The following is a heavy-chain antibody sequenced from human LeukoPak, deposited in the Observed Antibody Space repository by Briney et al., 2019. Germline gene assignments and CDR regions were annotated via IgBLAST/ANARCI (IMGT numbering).Heavy chain of an antibody. CDR3: ASRKLGNDY. V-gene: IGHV4-39*07. CDR2: IYSSGST. Sequence: SETLSLTCTVSGDSITSSNYYWGWFRQSPGKGPEWIGSIYSSGSTYYNPSLKSRVTISADTSKNQFSLNLSSVTAADTAVYYCASRKLGNDYWGQGTLVTVSS. D-gene: IGHD7-27*01. CDR1: GDSITSSNYY. J-gene: IGHJ4*02.